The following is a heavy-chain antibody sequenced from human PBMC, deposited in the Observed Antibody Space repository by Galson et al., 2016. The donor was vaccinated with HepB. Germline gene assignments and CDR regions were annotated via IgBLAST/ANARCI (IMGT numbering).Heavy chain of an antibody. D-gene: IGHD4-23*01. CDR2: INSDGTIS. J-gene: IGHJ5*02. Sequence: SLRLSCAASGFAFGSHWMHWVRQVPGKGLVWVSRINSDGTISNYADSVKGRFTISRDNAKNTLYLQMNSRRVEDTAVYYCGRDHSVVLTTAYNWFDPWGQGTLVTVSS. CDR1: GFAFGSHW. V-gene: IGHV3-74*01. CDR3: GRDHSVVLTTAYNWFDP.